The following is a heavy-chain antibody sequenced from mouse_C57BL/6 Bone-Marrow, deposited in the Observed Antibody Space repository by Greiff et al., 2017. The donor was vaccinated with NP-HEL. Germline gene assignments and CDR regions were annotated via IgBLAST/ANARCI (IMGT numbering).Heavy chain of an antibody. CDR3: TRSKDDGYYYFDY. Sequence: VQLKQSGTVLARPGASVKMSCKTSGYTFTSYWMHWVKQRPGQGLEWIGAIYPGNSDTSYNQKFKGKAKLTAVTSASTAYMELSSLTNEDSAVYYCTRSKDDGYYYFDYWGQGTTLTVSS. V-gene: IGHV1-5*01. CDR1: GYTFTSYW. D-gene: IGHD2-3*01. CDR2: IYPGNSDT. J-gene: IGHJ2*01.